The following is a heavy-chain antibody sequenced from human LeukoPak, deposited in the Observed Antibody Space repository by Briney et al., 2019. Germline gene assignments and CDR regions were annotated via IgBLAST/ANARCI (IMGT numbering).Heavy chain of an antibody. CDR1: GVTFNNVA. CDR2: LTGSGKYT. CDR3: AKDARYSGYDFADS. V-gene: IGHV3-23*01. Sequence: PGGSLRLSCAASGVTFNNVAMSWVRQAPGEGLEWVSTLTGSGKYTYYADSVKRLFTISTDNSENTLYLHMNRLRAEDTAIYYCAKDARYSGYDFADSWGQGTLVTVSS. D-gene: IGHD5-12*01. J-gene: IGHJ4*02.